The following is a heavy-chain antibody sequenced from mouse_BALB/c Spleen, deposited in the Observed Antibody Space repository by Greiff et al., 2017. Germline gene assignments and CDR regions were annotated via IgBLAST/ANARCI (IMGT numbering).Heavy chain of an antibody. CDR2: IYPGGGYT. CDR3: ARKGWFLFDY. D-gene: IGHD2-3*01. Sequence: VQLQQSGAELVRPGTSVKISCKASGYTFTNYWLGWVKQRPGHGLEWIGDIYPGGGYTNYNEKFKGKATLTTDKSSSTAYMQLSRLTSEDSAVYFCARKGWFLFDYWGQGTTLTVSA. CDR1: GYTFTNYW. J-gene: IGHJ2*01. V-gene: IGHV1-63*01.